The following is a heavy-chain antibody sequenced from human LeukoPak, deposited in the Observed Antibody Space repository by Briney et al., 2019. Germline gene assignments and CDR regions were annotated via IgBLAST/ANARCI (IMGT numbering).Heavy chain of an antibody. V-gene: IGHV3-53*01. CDR1: GFTVSSNY. CDR3: AKAVRYYYDSSGYRFDY. Sequence: GGSLRLSCAASGFTVSSNYMSWVRQAPGKGLEWVSVIYSGGSTYYADSVKGRFTISRDNSKNTLYLQMDSLRAEDTAVYYCAKAVRYYYDSSGYRFDYWGQGTLVTVSS. D-gene: IGHD3-22*01. CDR2: IYSGGST. J-gene: IGHJ4*02.